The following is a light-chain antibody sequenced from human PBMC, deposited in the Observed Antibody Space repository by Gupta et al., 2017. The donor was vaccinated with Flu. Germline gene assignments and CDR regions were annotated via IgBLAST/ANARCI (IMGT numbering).Light chain of an antibody. J-gene: IGKJ1*01. CDR3: QQYSNWPQWT. Sequence: EIVMTQSPATLSVSPGERTTLSCRASQSVSSNLAWYQQKPGQAPKLLIYGASTWATGIPARFSGSGSGTEFTLNISSLQSEDYAVYYCQQYSNWPQWTFGQGTKVEVK. CDR2: GAS. V-gene: IGKV3-15*01. CDR1: QSVSSN.